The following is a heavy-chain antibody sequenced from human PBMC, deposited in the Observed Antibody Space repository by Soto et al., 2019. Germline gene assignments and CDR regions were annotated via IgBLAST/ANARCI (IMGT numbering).Heavy chain of an antibody. CDR2: ISYDGSNK. CDR3: ARDLAVVKGLDY. D-gene: IGHD2-15*01. J-gene: IGHJ4*02. V-gene: IGHV3-30-3*01. Sequence: GGSLRLSCAASGFTFSSYAMHWVRQAPGKGLEWVAVISYDGSNKYYADSVKGRFTISRDNSKNTLYLQMNSLRAEDTAVYYCARDLAVVKGLDYWGQGTLVTVSS. CDR1: GFTFSSYA.